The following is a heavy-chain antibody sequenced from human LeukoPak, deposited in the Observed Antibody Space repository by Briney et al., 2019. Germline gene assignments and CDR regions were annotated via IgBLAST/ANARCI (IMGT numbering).Heavy chain of an antibody. J-gene: IGHJ4*02. V-gene: IGHV1-18*01. CDR3: ARDGRIAAAPDFDY. Sequence: ASVKVSCKASGYTFTSYGISWVRQAPGQGLEWMGWISAYNGNTNYAQKLQGRVTRTTDTSTSTAYMELRSLRSDDTAVYYCARDGRIAAAPDFDYWGQGTLVTVSS. D-gene: IGHD6-13*01. CDR2: ISAYNGNT. CDR1: GYTFTSYG.